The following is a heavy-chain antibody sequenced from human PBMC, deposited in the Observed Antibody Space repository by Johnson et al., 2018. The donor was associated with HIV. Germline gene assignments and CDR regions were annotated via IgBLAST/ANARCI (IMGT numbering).Heavy chain of an antibody. D-gene: IGHD6-19*01. CDR2: IRYDGSNK. J-gene: IGHJ3*02. Sequence: MQLVESGGGVVQPGGSLRLSCAASGFSFSTYGMHWVRQAPGKGLKWVSFIRYDGSNKYYADSVKGRFTISRDNSKNTLYLQMNSLRAEDTAVYYCAKDLEEGQQWLIGAFDIWGQGTMVTVSS. CDR1: GFSFSTYG. CDR3: AKDLEEGQQWLIGAFDI. V-gene: IGHV3-30*02.